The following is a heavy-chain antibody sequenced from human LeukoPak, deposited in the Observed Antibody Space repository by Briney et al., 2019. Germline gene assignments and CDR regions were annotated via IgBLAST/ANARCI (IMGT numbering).Heavy chain of an antibody. Sequence: ASVKVSCKVSGYTLTELSMHWVRQAPGKGLEWMGGFDPEDGETIYAQKFQGRVTMTGDTSTDTAYMELSSLRSEDTAVYYCATSSVAGNLGFDYWGQGTLVTVFS. CDR2: FDPEDGET. D-gene: IGHD6-19*01. J-gene: IGHJ4*02. CDR1: GYTLTELS. V-gene: IGHV1-24*01. CDR3: ATSSVAGNLGFDY.